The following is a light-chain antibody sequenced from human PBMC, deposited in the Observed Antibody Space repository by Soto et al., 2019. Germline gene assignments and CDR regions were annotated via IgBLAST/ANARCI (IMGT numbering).Light chain of an antibody. CDR3: QSYDSSLSGVV. Sequence: QSALTQPPSVSGAPGQRVTLSCTGSISNIGAGYGVHWYQQLPGRAPKLLVYDNTKRHSGVPDRFSGSKSGTSASLAITRLQADDEAEYYCQSYDSSLSGVVFGGGTKLTVL. CDR1: ISNIGAGYG. J-gene: IGLJ2*01. CDR2: DNT. V-gene: IGLV1-40*01.